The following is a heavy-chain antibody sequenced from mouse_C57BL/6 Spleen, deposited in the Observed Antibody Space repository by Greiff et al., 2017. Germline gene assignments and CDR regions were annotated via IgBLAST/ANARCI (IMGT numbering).Heavy chain of an antibody. CDR2: IDPSDSYT. J-gene: IGHJ4*01. CDR1: GYTFTSYW. Sequence: VQLQQSGAELVKPGASVKLSCKASGYTFTSYWMQWVKQRPGQGLEWIGEIDPSDSYTNYNQKFKGKATLTVDTSSSTAYMQLSSLTSEDSAVYYCARGYGYDNYAMDYWGQGTSVTVSS. CDR3: ARGYGYDNYAMDY. D-gene: IGHD2-2*01. V-gene: IGHV1-50*01.